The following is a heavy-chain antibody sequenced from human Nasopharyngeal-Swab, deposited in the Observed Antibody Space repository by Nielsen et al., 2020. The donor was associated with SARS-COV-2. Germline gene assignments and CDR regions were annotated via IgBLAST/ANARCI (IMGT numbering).Heavy chain of an antibody. V-gene: IGHV5-51*01. CDR3: ARSMPSRYYYYGMDV. J-gene: IGHJ6*02. Sequence: GGSLEISCKGSGYSFNSYWIGWGRQMPGKGLEWMGIIYPGDSDTRYSPSFQGQVTISADKSISTAYLQWSSLKASDTAMYYCARSMPSRYYYYGMDVWGQGTTVTVSS. D-gene: IGHD2-2*01. CDR1: GYSFNSYW. CDR2: IYPGDSDT.